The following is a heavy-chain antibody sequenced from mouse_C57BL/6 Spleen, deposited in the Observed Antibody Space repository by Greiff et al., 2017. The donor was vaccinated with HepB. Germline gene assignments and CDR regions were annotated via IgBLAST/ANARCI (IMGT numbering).Heavy chain of an antibody. CDR3: ARGEPLDY. Sequence: EVKVVDSGGGLVKPGGSLKLSCAASGFTFSSYAMSWVRQTPEKRLEWVATISDGGSYTYYPDNVKGRFTISRDNAKNNLYLQMSHLKSEDTAMYYCARGEPLDYWGQGTTLTVSS. J-gene: IGHJ2*01. CDR2: ISDGGSYT. V-gene: IGHV5-4*03. D-gene: IGHD6-1*01. CDR1: GFTFSSYA.